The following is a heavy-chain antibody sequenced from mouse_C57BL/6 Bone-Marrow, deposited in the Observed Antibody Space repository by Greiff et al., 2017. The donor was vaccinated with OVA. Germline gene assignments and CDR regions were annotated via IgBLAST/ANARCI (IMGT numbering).Heavy chain of an antibody. J-gene: IGHJ1*03. Sequence: EVQLQQSGPELVKPGASVKISCKASGYTFTDYYMNWVKQSHGKSLEWIGDINPNNGGTSYNQKFKGKATLTVDKSSSTAYMERRSLTSEDSAVYYCARGGTTVVAWYFDVWGTGTTVTVSS. CDR1: GYTFTDYY. CDR3: ARGGTTVVAWYFDV. CDR2: INPNNGGT. V-gene: IGHV1-26*01. D-gene: IGHD1-1*01.